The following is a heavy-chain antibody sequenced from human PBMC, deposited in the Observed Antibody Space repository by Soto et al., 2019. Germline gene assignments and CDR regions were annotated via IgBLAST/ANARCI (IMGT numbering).Heavy chain of an antibody. CDR1: GGSISNSRDY. CDR3: ARHPPLYGSGCPCDY. Sequence: QLQLQESGPGLVKPSETLSLTCSVSGGSISNSRDYWGWIRQPPGKGLEWIATIYYSGKTYYNPSLQRRAPLSVATSRNQFPLKLSSVAAADAAVYYCARHPPLYGSGCPCDYWGQGTLVTVSS. J-gene: IGHJ4*02. D-gene: IGHD3-10*01. CDR2: IYYSGKT. V-gene: IGHV4-39*01.